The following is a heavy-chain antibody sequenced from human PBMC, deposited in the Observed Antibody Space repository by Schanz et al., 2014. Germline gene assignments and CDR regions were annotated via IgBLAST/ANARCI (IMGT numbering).Heavy chain of an antibody. D-gene: IGHD3-16*01. J-gene: IGHJ4*02. CDR1: GGSFSAYY. Sequence: QVQLHQWGAGLLKPSETLSLTCAVYGGSFSAYYWNWIRQPPGKGLEWIGEINHSGSTNYNPSLKRRVTIPIDTSRSQFSLKLNSVTAADTAVYYCARGGVRDDNSPGTGVRDDYNPGTYWGQGTLVNVSS. CDR2: INHSGST. V-gene: IGHV4-34*01. CDR3: ARGGVRDDNSPGTGVRDDYNPGTY.